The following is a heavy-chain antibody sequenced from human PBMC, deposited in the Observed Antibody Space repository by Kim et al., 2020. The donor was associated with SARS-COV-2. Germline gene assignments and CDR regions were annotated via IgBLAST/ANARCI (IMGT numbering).Heavy chain of an antibody. CDR1: GFTLANYE. J-gene: IGHJ3*01. CDR2: IDTNGSTI. D-gene: IGHD3-10*01. V-gene: IGHV3-48*03. CDR3: ARDPIPGGLDPFDF. Sequence: GGSLRLSCAASGFTLANYEMNWVRQAPGKGLEWLSYIDTNGSTIYYADSVKGQFTISRDNTRNSLNLQMSGLKVEDTAVYFCARDPIPGGLDPFDFGAQGTMVTLSS.